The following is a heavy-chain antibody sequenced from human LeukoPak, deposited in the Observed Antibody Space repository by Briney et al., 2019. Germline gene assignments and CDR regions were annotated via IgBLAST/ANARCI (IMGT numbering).Heavy chain of an antibody. V-gene: IGHV4-59*11. CDR3: ARDRYYDSSGSSGFDY. CDR2: IYDRGST. D-gene: IGHD3-22*01. Sequence: PSETLSLTCTVSGGSISSHYWSWIRQPPGKGLAWIVYIYDRGSTNYNPSLKSRVTISVDKSKNQFSLKLNSVSAADTAVYYCARDRYYDSSGSSGFDYWGQGTLVTVSS. CDR1: GGSISSHY. J-gene: IGHJ4*02.